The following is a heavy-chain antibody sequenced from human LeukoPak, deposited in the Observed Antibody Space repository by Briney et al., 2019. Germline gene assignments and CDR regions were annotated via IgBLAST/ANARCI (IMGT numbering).Heavy chain of an antibody. J-gene: IGHJ4*02. CDR2: IWYDGSKK. Sequence: GGSLRLSCAASGFTFSNYGMYWVRQAPGKGLEWVAVIWYDGSKKYHADSVQGRFTISRDNSKNTLHLQMNSLRAEDTAVYYCAKLSRDCSTTSCYVDYWGQGTLVTVSS. V-gene: IGHV3-33*06. CDR1: GFTFSNYG. D-gene: IGHD2-2*01. CDR3: AKLSRDCSTTSCYVDY.